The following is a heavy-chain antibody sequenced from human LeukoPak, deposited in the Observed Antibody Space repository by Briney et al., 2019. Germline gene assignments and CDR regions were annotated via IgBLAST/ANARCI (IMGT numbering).Heavy chain of an antibody. CDR3: VRDAPGTTPFDH. J-gene: IGHJ4*02. CDR1: GFNFRDDL. D-gene: IGHD1-7*01. V-gene: IGHV3-74*01. CDR2: IKVNGDDI. Sequence: GGSLRLSCGASGFNFRDDLMHWVRQAPGKGLVWLSGIKVNGDDIGYADSVRGRFTISRDDDKNTLYLQMRSLRAEDTAVYYCVRDAPGTTPFDHWGQGTLVTVSS.